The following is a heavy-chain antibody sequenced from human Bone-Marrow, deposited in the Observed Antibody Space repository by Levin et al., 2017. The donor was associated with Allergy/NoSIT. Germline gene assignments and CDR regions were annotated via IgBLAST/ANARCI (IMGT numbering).Heavy chain of an antibody. CDR1: GFTFDNYI. Sequence: AGGSLRLSCAASGFTFDNYIMNWVRQAPGKGLEWVSSVSTGSTYTYYADSVKGRFTISRDNAKNSLYLQMDSLRVEDTAIYYCVRGTVEAYNYFDPWGQGTLVTVSS. J-gene: IGHJ5*02. D-gene: IGHD1-26*01. CDR2: VSTGSTYT. CDR3: VRGTVEAYNYFDP. V-gene: IGHV3-21*01.